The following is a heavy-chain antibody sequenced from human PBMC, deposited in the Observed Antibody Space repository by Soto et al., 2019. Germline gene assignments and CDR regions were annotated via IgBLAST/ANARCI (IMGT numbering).Heavy chain of an antibody. CDR1: GFTFSSYW. Sequence: PGGSLRLSCAASGFTFSSYWMSWVRQAPGKGLEWVANIKQDGSEKYYVDSVKGRFTISRDNARNSLYLQMNSLRAEDTAVYYCARGTLIYVPRNFDYWGQGTLVTVSS. V-gene: IGHV3-7*04. D-gene: IGHD3-16*01. CDR2: IKQDGSEK. J-gene: IGHJ4*02. CDR3: ARGTLIYVPRNFDY.